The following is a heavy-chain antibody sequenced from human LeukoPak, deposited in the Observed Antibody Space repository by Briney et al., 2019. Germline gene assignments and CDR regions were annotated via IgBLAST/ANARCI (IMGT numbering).Heavy chain of an antibody. CDR1: GFTFSTYD. V-gene: IGHV3-30*18. CDR3: AKGYGLRLVNNWFDP. CDR2: ISYDGSNS. J-gene: IGHJ5*02. D-gene: IGHD6-19*01. Sequence: GGCLRLSCAASGFTFSTYDTHWVRQAPGKGLEWMAVISYDGSNSYYADSVKGRFTISRDNSKNTLYLQVNSLRAEDTAVYYCAKGYGLRLVNNWFDPWGQGTLVTVSS.